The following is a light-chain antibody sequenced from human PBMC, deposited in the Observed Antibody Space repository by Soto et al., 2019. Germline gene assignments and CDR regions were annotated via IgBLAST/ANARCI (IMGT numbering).Light chain of an antibody. CDR3: QQTYTVSRIT. J-gene: IGKJ3*01. CDR1: QTISKS. V-gene: IGKV1-39*01. CDR2: AAS. Sequence: DIQMTQSPSSLSASAGDRVSITCRASQTISKSLNWYQQRPGQAPNVLIFAASTLQSGVPARFSGSGSGTDFTLTISSLQPEDVETYYCQQTYTVSRITFGPGTKVDLK.